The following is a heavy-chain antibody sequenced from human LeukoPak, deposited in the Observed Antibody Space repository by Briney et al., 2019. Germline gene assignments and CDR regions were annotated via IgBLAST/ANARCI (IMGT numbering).Heavy chain of an antibody. Sequence: PGGSLRLSCAASGFTFSNAWMSWVRQAPGKGLEWVGRIKSKTDGGTTDYAAPVKGRFTISRDDSKHTLYPQMNSLKTEDTAVYYCTTDLGTAGDFDYWGQGTLVTVSS. CDR3: TTDLGTAGDFDY. CDR2: IKSKTDGGTT. J-gene: IGHJ4*02. V-gene: IGHV3-15*01. D-gene: IGHD6-13*01. CDR1: GFTFSNAW.